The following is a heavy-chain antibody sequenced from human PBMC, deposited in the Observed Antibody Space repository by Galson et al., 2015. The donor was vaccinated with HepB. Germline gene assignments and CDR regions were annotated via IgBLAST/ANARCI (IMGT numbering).Heavy chain of an antibody. J-gene: IGHJ6*01. Sequence: SLRLSCAASGFSFSTYGMEWVRQTPGKGLEWVAIIWPGTITAYYAESVKGRFTISRDNSHNMVFLQMNGLRDEDTATYYCVKEGPPSLGFGMDVWGQGTSVIVSS. CDR3: VKEGPPSLGFGMDV. D-gene: IGHD3-16*01. V-gene: IGHV3-33*06. CDR2: IWPGTITA. CDR1: GFSFSTYG.